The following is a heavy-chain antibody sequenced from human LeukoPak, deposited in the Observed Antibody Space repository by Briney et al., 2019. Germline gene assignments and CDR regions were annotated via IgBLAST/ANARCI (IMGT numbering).Heavy chain of an antibody. CDR1: GFTFSSYA. Sequence: PGGSLRLSCATSGFTFSSYAMHCVRQAPGKGLEWVALISYDGINQYYADSVKGRFIISRDNSKNTLYLQLNSLRLEDTAVYYCTLTTFGFVYYFDYWGQGTLVTVSS. V-gene: IGHV3-30*04. CDR3: TLTTFGFVYYFDY. J-gene: IGHJ4*02. D-gene: IGHD1/OR15-1a*01. CDR2: ISYDGINQ.